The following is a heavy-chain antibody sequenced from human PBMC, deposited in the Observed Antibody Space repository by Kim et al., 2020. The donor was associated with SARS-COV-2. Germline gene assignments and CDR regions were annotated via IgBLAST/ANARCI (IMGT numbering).Heavy chain of an antibody. CDR3: ARAYGTYWYFDL. D-gene: IGHD4-17*01. CDR2: IWYDGSNK. V-gene: IGHV3-33*01. CDR1: GFTFSSYG. Sequence: GGSLRLSCAASGFTFSSYGMHRVRQAPGKGLEWVAVIWYDGSNKYYADSVKGRFTISRDNSKNTLYLQMNSLRAEDTAVYYCARAYGTYWYFDLWGRGTLVTVSS. J-gene: IGHJ2*01.